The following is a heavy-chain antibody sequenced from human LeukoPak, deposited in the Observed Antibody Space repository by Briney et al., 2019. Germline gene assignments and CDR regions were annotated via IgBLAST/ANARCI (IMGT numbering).Heavy chain of an antibody. V-gene: IGHV1-2*02. Sequence: GASVKVSCKASGYTFTGYYVHWVRQAPGQGLEWMGWINPNSGGTNYAQKFQGRVTMTRDTSISTAYMELSRLRSDDTAVYYCARDYKNDFWSGFRGGIGYYYGMDVWGQGTTVTVSS. CDR1: GYTFTGYY. CDR2: INPNSGGT. J-gene: IGHJ6*02. CDR3: ARDYKNDFWSGFRGGIGYYYGMDV. D-gene: IGHD3-3*01.